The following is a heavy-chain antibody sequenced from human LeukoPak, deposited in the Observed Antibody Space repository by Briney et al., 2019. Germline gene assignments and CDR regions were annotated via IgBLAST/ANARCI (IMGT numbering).Heavy chain of an antibody. V-gene: IGHV3-9*01. CDR2: ISWNRGFI. J-gene: IGHJ4*02. D-gene: IGHD3-22*01. Sequence: GRSLRLSCAASGFTFDDDAMHWVRQAPGKGLEWASGISWNRGFIGYAGSVKGRFTISRDDAKNSLYLQMNDLRPEDTAFYYCAKGRGFYSPDYWGQGTLVTVSP. CDR3: AKGRGFYSPDY. CDR1: GFTFDDDA.